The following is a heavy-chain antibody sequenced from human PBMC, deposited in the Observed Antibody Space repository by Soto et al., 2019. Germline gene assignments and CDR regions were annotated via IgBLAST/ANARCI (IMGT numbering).Heavy chain of an antibody. V-gene: IGHV4-31*03. Sequence: QVQLQESGPGLVQPSQTLSLTCTVSGGPISSGGYYWSWIRQHPGKGLEWIGYIYYSGSTYYNPSLKSRVTISVDTSKNQFSLKLSSVTAADTAVYYCASGKSYYDPPIDFWGQGTLVTVAS. D-gene: IGHD3-10*01. CDR1: GGPISSGGYY. J-gene: IGHJ4*02. CDR3: ASGKSYYDPPIDF. CDR2: IYYSGST.